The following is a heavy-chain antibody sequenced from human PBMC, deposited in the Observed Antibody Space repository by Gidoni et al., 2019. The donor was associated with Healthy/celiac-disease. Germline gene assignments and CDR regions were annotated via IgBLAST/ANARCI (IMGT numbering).Heavy chain of an antibody. CDR1: GGSVSSGSYY. V-gene: IGHV4-61*01. Sequence: QVQLQESGPGLVKPSETLSLTCTVSGGSVSSGSYYWSWIRQPPGKGLEWIGYIYYSGSTNYNPSLKSRVTISVDTSKNQFSLKLSSVTAADTAVYYCARGKVVVAANWFDPWGQGTLVTVSS. D-gene: IGHD2-15*01. J-gene: IGHJ5*02. CDR2: IYYSGST. CDR3: ARGKVVVAANWFDP.